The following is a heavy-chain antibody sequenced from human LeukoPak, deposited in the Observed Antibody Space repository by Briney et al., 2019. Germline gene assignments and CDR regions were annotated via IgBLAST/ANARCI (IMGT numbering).Heavy chain of an antibody. J-gene: IGHJ3*02. CDR1: GYTLTELT. D-gene: IGHD4-17*01. CDR2: FDPEDGET. Sequence: ASVKLSCKVSGYTLTELTMHWVRQAPGKGLEWMGGFDPEDGETIYAQKFQGRVTMTEDTSTDTAYMELSSLRSEDTAVYYCATATPTVTTYRDAFDIWGQGTMVSVSS. CDR3: ATATPTVTTYRDAFDI. V-gene: IGHV1-24*01.